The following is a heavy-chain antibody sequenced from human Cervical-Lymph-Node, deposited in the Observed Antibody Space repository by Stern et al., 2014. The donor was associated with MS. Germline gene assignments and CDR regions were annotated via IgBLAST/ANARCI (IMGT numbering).Heavy chain of an antibody. V-gene: IGHV3-73*01. CDR2: IRSKADNYAT. Sequence: EMQLVESGGGLVHPGGSLKLSCAASGFTFSGSAIHWVRQASGKGLEWVGRIRSKADNYATIYAASVKGRFTVSRDDSKNTAYLQMNSLKTEDTAVYYCAGVGATSDYFDYWGQGTLVTVSS. CDR3: AGVGATSDYFDY. J-gene: IGHJ4*02. CDR1: GFTFSGSA. D-gene: IGHD1-26*01.